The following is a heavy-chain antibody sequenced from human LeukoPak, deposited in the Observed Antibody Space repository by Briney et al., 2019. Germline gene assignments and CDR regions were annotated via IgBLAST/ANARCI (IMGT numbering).Heavy chain of an antibody. J-gene: IGHJ5*02. CDR3: ARGGSGWLLTTNWFDP. CDR1: GGSLSSGSHY. Sequence: SQTLSLTCTVSGGSLSSGSHYWNWTRQPAGKGLEWIVRIYPSGRTNYNPSLKSRVTISVDTSKIQCSLKLSSVTAADTAVNCCARGGSGWLLTTNWFDPWGQGSLVTVSS. CDR2: IYPSGRT. V-gene: IGHV4-61*02. D-gene: IGHD6-19*01.